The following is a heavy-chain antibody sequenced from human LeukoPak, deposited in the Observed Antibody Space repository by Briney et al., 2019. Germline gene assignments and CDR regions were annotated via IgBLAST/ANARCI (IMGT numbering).Heavy chain of an antibody. D-gene: IGHD6-19*01. V-gene: IGHV4-59*01. CDR3: ARGGAVALLDY. Sequence: SETLSLTCTVSGGSISSYYWSWIRQPPGKGLEGIGYIYYSGSTNYNPSLKSRVTISVDPSKNQFSLKLSSVTAADTAVYYCARGGAVALLDYWGQGTLVTVPS. CDR2: IYYSGST. CDR1: GGSISSYY. J-gene: IGHJ4*02.